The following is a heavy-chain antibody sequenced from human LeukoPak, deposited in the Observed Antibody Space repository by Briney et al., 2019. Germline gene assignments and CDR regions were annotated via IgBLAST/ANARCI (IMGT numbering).Heavy chain of an antibody. Sequence: GGSLRLSCAASRFTFSSYGMTWVRQAPGKGLEWVATISDTGGGTFYADSVKGRFTIYRDNSQNTLFLQMNRLRADDTAIYYCAKEMLRGYYYYGMDVWGQGTTVTVSS. J-gene: IGHJ6*02. CDR2: ISDTGGGT. V-gene: IGHV3-23*01. CDR3: AKEMLRGYYYYGMDV. D-gene: IGHD3-10*01. CDR1: RFTFSSYG.